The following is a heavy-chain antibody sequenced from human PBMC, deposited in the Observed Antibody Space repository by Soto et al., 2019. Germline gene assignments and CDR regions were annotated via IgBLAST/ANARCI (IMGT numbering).Heavy chain of an antibody. J-gene: IGHJ5*02. Sequence: PSETLSLTCTVSGGSISTYSWNWIRQPPGKGLEWIGYIYYSGTTFYNPSLKSRVTMSVDTSKNQFSLKLSSVTAADTGVYYCARRVTQAAVTAGNDNLFDPWGQGTLVTVS. CDR3: ARRVTQAAVTAGNDNLFDP. D-gene: IGHD2-21*02. CDR1: GGSISTYS. CDR2: IYYSGTT. V-gene: IGHV4-59*08.